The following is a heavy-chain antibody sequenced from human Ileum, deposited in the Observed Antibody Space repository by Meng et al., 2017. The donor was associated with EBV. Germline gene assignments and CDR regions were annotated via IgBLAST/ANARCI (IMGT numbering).Heavy chain of an antibody. D-gene: IGHD3-10*01. V-gene: IGHV3-30*18. J-gene: IGHJ5*02. CDR1: GFTFGNFA. Sequence: QVEVVEVGGGVVQPGKSLRLSCAASGFTFGNFAMHWVRQAPGQGLECVALISYQGSDKLYADSVKGRFTISRDNSRNMLYLDMNSLRNEDTAVYYCAKERRGFYAESWGQGTLVTVSS. CDR3: AKERRGFYAES. CDR2: ISYQGSDK.